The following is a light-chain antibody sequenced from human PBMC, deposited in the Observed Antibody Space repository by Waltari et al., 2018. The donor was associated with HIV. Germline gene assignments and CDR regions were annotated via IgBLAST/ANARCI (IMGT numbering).Light chain of an antibody. Sequence: DIQMPQSPSTLSASVGDRLTITCRARQSISSWLAWYQQKPGKAPKLLIYKASSLESGVPSRFSGSGSGTEFTLTISSLQPEDFATYNCQQYKSYPLTFGGGTKVEIK. J-gene: IGKJ4*01. CDR1: QSISSW. CDR3: QQYKSYPLT. V-gene: IGKV1-5*03. CDR2: KAS.